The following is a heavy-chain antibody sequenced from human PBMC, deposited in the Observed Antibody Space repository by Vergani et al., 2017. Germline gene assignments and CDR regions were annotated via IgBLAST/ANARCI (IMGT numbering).Heavy chain of an antibody. CDR2: ILYDGSNK. D-gene: IGHD3-16*01. J-gene: IGHJ4*02. CDR3: ARWGKGKRPGC. V-gene: IGHV3-33*01. Sequence: QVQLVESEGGVVQPGRSLTLSCVASGFTFSSHGMHWVRQAPGKGLEWVAVILYDGSNKYYGDSVKGRFTISRDNSKNTLYLQMNSLRVEDTAVYYCARWGKGKRPGCWGQGTLVTVSS. CDR1: GFTFSSHG.